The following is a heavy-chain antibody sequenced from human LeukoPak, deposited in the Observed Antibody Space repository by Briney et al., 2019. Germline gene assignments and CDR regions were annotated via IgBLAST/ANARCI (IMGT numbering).Heavy chain of an antibody. CDR1: GFPFTSYA. Sequence: GRSLRLSCSASGFPFTSYAMHWVRQAPGKWMEYLSAISDSGGNKYYADSVKGRFTISRDNSKNTLYLQMSSLRAEDTAVYFCVSGYSFGCYGMDVWGQGTTVIVSS. V-gene: IGHV3-64D*09. CDR2: ISDSGGNK. CDR3: VSGYSFGCYGMDV. D-gene: IGHD5-18*01. J-gene: IGHJ6*02.